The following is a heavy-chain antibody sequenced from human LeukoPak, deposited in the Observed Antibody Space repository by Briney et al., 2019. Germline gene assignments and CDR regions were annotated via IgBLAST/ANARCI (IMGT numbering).Heavy chain of an antibody. CDR2: ISRSSTYT. CDR3: ARGYYSYGMDV. J-gene: IGHJ6*02. V-gene: IGHV3-11*06. Sequence: PGGSLRLSCAASGFTFSDYFMRWIRQAPGSGLEWVSYISRSSTYTIYADSGKGRFTISRDNAKNSLYLQMNSLRAEDTAVYYCARGYYSYGMDVWGQGTTVTVSS. CDR1: GFTFSDYF.